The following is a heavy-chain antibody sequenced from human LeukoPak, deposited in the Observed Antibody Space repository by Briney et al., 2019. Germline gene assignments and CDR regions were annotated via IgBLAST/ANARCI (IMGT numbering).Heavy chain of an antibody. CDR1: GFTFSSFS. V-gene: IGHV3-21*01. CDR2: ISSSSNYI. Sequence: GGSLRLSCAASGFTFSSFSMNWVRQAPGKGLEWVSFISSSSNYIYYADSVKGRFTISRDNAKNSLYLQMNSLRAEDTAVYYCAELGITMIGGVWGKGTTVTISS. J-gene: IGHJ6*04. CDR3: AELGITMIGGV. D-gene: IGHD3-10*02.